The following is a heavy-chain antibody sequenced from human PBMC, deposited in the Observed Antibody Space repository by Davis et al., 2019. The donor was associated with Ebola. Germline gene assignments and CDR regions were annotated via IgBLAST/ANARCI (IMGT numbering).Heavy chain of an antibody. CDR3: ARDPQWLVGGAGDY. V-gene: IGHV3-21*01. CDR2: ISSSSSYI. CDR1: GFTFSSYS. D-gene: IGHD6-19*01. Sequence: GGSLRLSCAASGFTFSSYSMNWVRPAPGKGLEWVSSISSSSSYIYYADSVKGRFTISRDNAKNSLYLQMNSLRAEDTAVYYCARDPQWLVGGAGDYWGQGTLVTVSS. J-gene: IGHJ4*02.